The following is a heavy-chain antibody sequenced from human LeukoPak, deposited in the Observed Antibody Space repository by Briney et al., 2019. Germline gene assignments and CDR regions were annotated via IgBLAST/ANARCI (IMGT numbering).Heavy chain of an antibody. CDR3: ARGPNAFYYDTSGYFQK. J-gene: IGHJ4*02. CDR1: GGSFSGYY. Sequence: PSETLSLTCAVYGGSFSGYYWSWIRQPPGKGLEWIGEISHRGSTNYNPSLKSRVTISVDTSKNQFSLKLNSVTAADTAVHFCARGPNAFYYDTSGYFQKWGRGTLVTVSS. V-gene: IGHV4-34*01. CDR2: ISHRGST. D-gene: IGHD3-22*01.